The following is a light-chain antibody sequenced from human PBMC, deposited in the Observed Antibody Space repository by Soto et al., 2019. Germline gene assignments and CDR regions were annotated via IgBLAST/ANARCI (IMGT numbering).Light chain of an antibody. CDR1: QDIGTW. J-gene: IGKJ2*01. CDR2: VAS. V-gene: IGKV1D-12*01. CDR3: QQCHSFPHT. Sequence: DLQMTQSPSSVSASIGDRVTVTCRAGQDIGTWLAWYQQKPGNAPKLLISVASKLESGVPSRFSGSGSGTHFTLTISSLQPEDLATYYCQQCHSFPHTFGQGTKLDIK.